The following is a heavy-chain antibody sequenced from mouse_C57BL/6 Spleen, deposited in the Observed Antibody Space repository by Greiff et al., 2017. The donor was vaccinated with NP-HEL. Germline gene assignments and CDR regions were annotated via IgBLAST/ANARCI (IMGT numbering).Heavy chain of an antibody. CDR2: IYPGGGYT. D-gene: IGHD1-1*01. J-gene: IGHJ2*01. CDR1: GYTFTNYW. Sequence: QVQLKESGAELVRPGTSVKLSCKASGYTFTNYWIGWAKQRPGHGLEWIGDIYPGGGYTYYNEKFKGKATLTADKSSSTAYMQFSSLTSEDSAIYYCARAGYYDRNYLDYWGQGTTLTVSS. CDR3: ARAGYYDRNYLDY. V-gene: IGHV1-63*01.